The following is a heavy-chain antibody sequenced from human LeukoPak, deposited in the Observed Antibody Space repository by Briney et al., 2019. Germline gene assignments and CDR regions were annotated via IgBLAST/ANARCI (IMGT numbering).Heavy chain of an antibody. CDR2: INWNGGST. V-gene: IGHV3-20*04. J-gene: IGHJ6*03. Sequence: GGSLRLSCAASGFTFDDYGMSWVRQAPGKELEWVSGINWNGGSTGYADSVKGRFTISRDNAKNSLYLQMNSLRAEDTALYYCARDSGYSYGIHYYYYMDVWGKGTTVTVSS. CDR3: ARDSGYSYGIHYYYYMDV. D-gene: IGHD5-18*01. CDR1: GFTFDDYG.